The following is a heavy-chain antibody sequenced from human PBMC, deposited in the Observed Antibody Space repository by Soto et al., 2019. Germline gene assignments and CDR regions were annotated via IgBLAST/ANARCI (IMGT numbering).Heavy chain of an antibody. J-gene: IGHJ6*03. V-gene: IGHV4-34*01. CDR2: INHSGST. Sequence: QVQLQQWGAGLLKPSETLSLTCAVYGGSFSGYYWSWIRHPPVKGLEWIGEINHSGSTNYNPSLKSRVTISVDTSKNQFSLKLSSVTAADTAVYYCARRPRIAVAAYYMDVWGKGTTVTVSS. CDR3: ARRPRIAVAAYYMDV. D-gene: IGHD6-19*01. CDR1: GGSFSGYY.